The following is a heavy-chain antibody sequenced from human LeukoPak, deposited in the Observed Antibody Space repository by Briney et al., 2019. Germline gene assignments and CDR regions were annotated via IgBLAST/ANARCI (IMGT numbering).Heavy chain of an antibody. V-gene: IGHV1-69*05. CDR2: IIPIFGTA. CDR3: ARDAVDTAMVGWFDP. D-gene: IGHD5-18*01. Sequence: SVKVSCKASGGTFSSYAISWVRQAPGKGLEWMGGIIPIFGTANYAQKFQGRVTITTDESTSTAYMELSSLRSEDTAVYYCARDAVDTAMVGWFDPWGQETLVTVSS. J-gene: IGHJ5*02. CDR1: GGTFSSYA.